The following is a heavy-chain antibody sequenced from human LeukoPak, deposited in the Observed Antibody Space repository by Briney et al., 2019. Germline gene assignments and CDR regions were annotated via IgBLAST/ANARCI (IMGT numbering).Heavy chain of an antibody. CDR2: TSHDGNNE. CDR1: GFTLSGLT. V-gene: IGHV3-30*01. J-gene: IGHJ3*02. CDR3: VREGGGAFDI. Sequence: GGSLRLSCVASGFTLSGLTMHWVRQAPGKGLEWVAFTSHDGNNEYYADSVKGRFTISRDESKSSLYLQMNSLGAEDTSVYYCVREGGGAFDIWGRGTMVIVSS. D-gene: IGHD3-16*01.